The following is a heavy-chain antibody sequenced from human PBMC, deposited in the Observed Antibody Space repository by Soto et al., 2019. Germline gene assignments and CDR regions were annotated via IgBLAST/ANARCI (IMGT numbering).Heavy chain of an antibody. J-gene: IGHJ6*02. V-gene: IGHV1-69*13. CDR3: ARDANYYDFWSGYLRRYYGMDV. Sequence: ASVKVSCKASGGTFSSYAISWVRQAPGQGLEWMGGIIPIFGTANYAQKFQGRVTITADESTSTAYMELNSLRAEDTAVYYCARDANYYDFWSGYLRRYYGMDVWGQGTTVTVSS. D-gene: IGHD3-3*01. CDR2: IIPIFGTA. CDR1: GGTFSSYA.